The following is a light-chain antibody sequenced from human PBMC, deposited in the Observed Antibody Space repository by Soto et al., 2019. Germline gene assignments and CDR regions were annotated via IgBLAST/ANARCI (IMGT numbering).Light chain of an antibody. CDR3: QQYNSYSPFT. CDR2: KAS. J-gene: IGKJ2*01. CDR1: QSISSL. V-gene: IGKV1-5*03. Sequence: DIQMTQSPSTLSASVGDRVTNTCRASQSISSLLAWYQQKQGKAPRLLIYKASSLESRVASRFSGSGSGTEFTLTISSLQPDDFATYYCQQYNSYSPFTFGQGTKLEI.